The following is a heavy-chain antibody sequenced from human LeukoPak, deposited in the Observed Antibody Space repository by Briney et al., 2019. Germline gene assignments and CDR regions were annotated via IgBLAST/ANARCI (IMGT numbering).Heavy chain of an antibody. CDR1: GFTFSTYA. CDR3: AKDSLPTSGCRGYFDY. J-gene: IGHJ4*02. Sequence: GGSLRLSCAASGFTFSTYAMTWVRQAPGKGLEWVSAISGSGGNTYYANSVKGRFTISRDNSMNTLYLQMNSLRAEDTAIYYCAKDSLPTSGCRGYFDYWGQGSVDAVCS. V-gene: IGHV3-23*01. D-gene: IGHD6-25*01. CDR2: ISGSGGNT.